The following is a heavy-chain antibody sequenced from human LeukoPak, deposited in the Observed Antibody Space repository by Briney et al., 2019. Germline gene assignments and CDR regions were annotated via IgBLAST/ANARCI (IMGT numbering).Heavy chain of an antibody. CDR1: GYTFTSYD. V-gene: IGHV1-8*01. CDR2: MNPNSGNT. D-gene: IGHD3-10*01. Sequence: ASVKVSCKASGYTFTSYDINWVRQATGQGLEWMGWMNPNSGNTGYAQKFQGRVTMTEDTSTDTAYMELSSLRSEDTAVYYCATSHYYGSGSYYNGLGYWGQGTLVTVSS. CDR3: ATSHYYGSGSYYNGLGY. J-gene: IGHJ4*02.